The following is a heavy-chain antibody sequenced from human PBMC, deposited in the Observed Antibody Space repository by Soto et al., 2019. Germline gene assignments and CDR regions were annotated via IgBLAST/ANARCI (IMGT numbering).Heavy chain of an antibody. Sequence: SETLSLTCTVSGGSITSSSYYWGWIRQHPGKGLEWIGNIYYSGSTYYNPSLKSRVTISVDTSKNQFSLKLSSVTAADTAVYYCMLGSGWKDFDYWGQGTLVTVSS. CDR2: IYYSGST. CDR3: MLGSGWKDFDY. V-gene: IGHV4-39*01. J-gene: IGHJ4*02. CDR1: GGSITSSSYY. D-gene: IGHD3-22*01.